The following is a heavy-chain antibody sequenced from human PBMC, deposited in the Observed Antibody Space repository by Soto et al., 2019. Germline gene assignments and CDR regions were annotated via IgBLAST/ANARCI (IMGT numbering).Heavy chain of an antibody. Sequence: QLLESGGGLVQPGGSLRLSCEASGFSFSSYALSWVRQAPGKGLEWVSTFSAGGRAYYADSVKGRFTIAKDTSKNTVHLQASSLRAEDTAVYYCAKESMPEHYGDTLFDYWGQGTRVTVSS. CDR1: GFSFSSYA. CDR2: FSAGGRA. V-gene: IGHV3-23*01. D-gene: IGHD4-17*01. CDR3: AKESMPEHYGDTLFDY. J-gene: IGHJ4*02.